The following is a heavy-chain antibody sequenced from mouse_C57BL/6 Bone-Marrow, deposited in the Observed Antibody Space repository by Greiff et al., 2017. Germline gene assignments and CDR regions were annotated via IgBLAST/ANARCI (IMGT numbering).Heavy chain of an antibody. V-gene: IGHV1-7*01. CDR3: ARSGYWGYWYFDV. D-gene: IGHD3-1*01. J-gene: IGHJ1*03. CDR2: INPSSGYT. Sequence: QVQLQQSGAELAKPGASVKLSCKASGYTFTSSWMHWVKQRPGPGLEWIGYINPSSGYTKYNQKFKDKATLTADKSSSTAYMQLSSLTYEDSAVYYCARSGYWGYWYFDVWGTGTTGTVAS. CDR1: GYTFTSSW.